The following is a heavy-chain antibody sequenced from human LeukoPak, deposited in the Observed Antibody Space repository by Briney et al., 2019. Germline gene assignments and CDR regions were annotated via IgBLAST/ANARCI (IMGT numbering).Heavy chain of an antibody. CDR1: GFTFYDYG. J-gene: IGHJ4*02. Sequence: GGSLRLSCAASGFTFYDYGMSWVRHTPGKGLEWVSGINWNGGYTGYVDSVKGRFTISRDNAKNSLYLQMNSLRAEDTALYYCARGLRYFDWLLCDYWGQGTLVTVSS. D-gene: IGHD3-9*01. CDR3: ARGLRYFDWLLCDY. CDR2: INWNGGYT. V-gene: IGHV3-20*04.